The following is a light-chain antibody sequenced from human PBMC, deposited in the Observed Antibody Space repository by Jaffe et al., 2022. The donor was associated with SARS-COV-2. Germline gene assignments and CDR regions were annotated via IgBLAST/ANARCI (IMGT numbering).Light chain of an antibody. CDR3: VLFVGTGWV. J-gene: IGLJ3*02. CDR1: SGSVSTNSY. Sequence: QTVVTQEPSFSVSPGGTVTLTCGLSSGSVSTNSYPSWYQQTPGQAPRTLIYSTNTRSSGVPDRFSGSMLGSKAALTITGAQADDECVYYCVLFVGTGWVFGGGTKLTVL. CDR2: STN. V-gene: IGLV8-61*01.